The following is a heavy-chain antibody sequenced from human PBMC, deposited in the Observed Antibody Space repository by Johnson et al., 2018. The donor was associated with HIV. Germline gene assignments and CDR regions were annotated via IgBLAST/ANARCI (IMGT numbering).Heavy chain of an antibody. CDR2: ISYDGSNK. Sequence: VQLVESGGGVVRPGGPLRLSCAASGFTFSSYAMHWVRQAPGKGLEWVAVISYDGSNKYYADSVKGRFTISRDNSKNTLYLQMNSLRAEDTAVDYCARGYSRGWYQSFDIWGQGTMVTVSS. CDR1: GFTFSSYA. CDR3: ARGYSRGWYQSFDI. J-gene: IGHJ3*02. V-gene: IGHV3-30-3*01. D-gene: IGHD6-19*01.